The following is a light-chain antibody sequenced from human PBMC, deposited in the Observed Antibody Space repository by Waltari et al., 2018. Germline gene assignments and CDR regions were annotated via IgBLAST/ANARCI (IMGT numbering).Light chain of an antibody. J-gene: IGKJ4*01. CDR3: QRYGTSLT. CDR2: GAS. CDR1: QSVSSD. Sequence: ETVMTQSPPTLSVSPGERATLPCRASQSVSSDLAWYQQKPGQAPRLLIYGASTRATGIPGRFSGSGSGTEFTLTISSLQSEDFAVYYCQRYGTSLTFGGGTKVEIK. V-gene: IGKV3-15*01.